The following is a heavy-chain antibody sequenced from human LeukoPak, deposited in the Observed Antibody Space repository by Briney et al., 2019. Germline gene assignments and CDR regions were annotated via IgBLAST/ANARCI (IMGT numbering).Heavy chain of an antibody. CDR3: ARSPLTHRRSWLSYSIGFDY. V-gene: IGHV3-7*01. CDR2: IKEDGRER. J-gene: IGHJ4*02. CDR1: GFTLTRQW. D-gene: IGHD6-13*01. Sequence: GGSLRLSCAASGFTLTRQWMSSVRQAPGKGLEWVPNIKEDGRERYYADSVKGRFTISRDSAKNSLYLQMDSLRVEDTAVYYCARSPLTHRRSWLSYSIGFDYWGQGTLVTVSS.